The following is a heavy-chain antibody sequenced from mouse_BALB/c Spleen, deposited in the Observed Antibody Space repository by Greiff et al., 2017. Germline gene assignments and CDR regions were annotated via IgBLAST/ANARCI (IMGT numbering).Heavy chain of an antibody. Sequence: VQLQQSGAELARPGASVKLSCKASGYTFTSYWMQWVKQRPGQGLEWIGAIYPGDGDTRYTQKFKGKATLTADKSSSTAYMQLSSLASEDSAVYYCARRAADYWGQGTTLTVSS. V-gene: IGHV1-87*01. J-gene: IGHJ2*01. CDR3: ARRAADY. CDR1: GYTFTSYW. CDR2: IYPGDGDT. D-gene: IGHD3-3*01.